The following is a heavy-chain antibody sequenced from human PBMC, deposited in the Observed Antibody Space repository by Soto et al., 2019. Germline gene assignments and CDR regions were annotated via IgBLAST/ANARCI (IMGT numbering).Heavy chain of an antibody. V-gene: IGHV4-4*07. D-gene: IGHD3-10*01. CDR1: GDPITSYF. Sequence: PSETLSLTCTVSGDPITSYFWTWLRQPAGKGLEWIGHVFPGGPTSHNSSLKSRVSMSVDTSKNQSSLTLTSVTAADTAVYYCARTLSGFTYGSRQFYFDYWGQGTMVTVYS. J-gene: IGHJ4*02. CDR2: VFPGGPT. CDR3: ARTLSGFTYGSRQFYFDY.